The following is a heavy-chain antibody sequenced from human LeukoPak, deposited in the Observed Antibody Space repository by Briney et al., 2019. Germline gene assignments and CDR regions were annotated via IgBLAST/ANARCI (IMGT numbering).Heavy chain of an antibody. V-gene: IGHV4-4*02. J-gene: IGHJ4*02. CDR2: VNLQGST. CDR3: AREGGPYRPLDY. Sequence: NPSETLSLTCGVSGGSITNTNYWTWVRQPPGKGLEWIGEVNLQGSTNYNPSLMGRDAISVDTSENHISLQLTSVTAADTAVYYCAREGGPYRPLDYSGQGTLVTVSS. CDR1: GGSITNTNY.